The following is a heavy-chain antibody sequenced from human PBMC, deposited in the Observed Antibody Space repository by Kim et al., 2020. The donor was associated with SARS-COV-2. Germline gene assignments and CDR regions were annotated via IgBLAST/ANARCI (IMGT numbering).Heavy chain of an antibody. D-gene: IGHD6-19*01. V-gene: IGHV3-74*01. Sequence: YADAVKGRYTISRDNTKRTLYLRMSRLRAEDTAVYYCARRQFSSGWYYFDYWGQGTLITVSS. J-gene: IGHJ4*02. CDR3: ARRQFSSGWYYFDY.